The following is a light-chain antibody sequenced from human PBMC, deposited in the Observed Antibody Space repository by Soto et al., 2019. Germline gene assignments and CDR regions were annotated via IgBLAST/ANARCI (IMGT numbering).Light chain of an antibody. CDR1: QSLLHSDGKTY. CDR3: MQSIQVPIT. V-gene: IGKV2D-29*01. J-gene: IGKJ5*01. Sequence: EIVMTQTPLSLSVTPGQPASISCKSSQSLLHSDGKTYVYWYLQKPGQPPQLLIYEVSKRFSGVSDRLDGGGSGTDFTLKISRVESEDVGVYYCMQSIQVPITFGQGTRLEIK. CDR2: EVS.